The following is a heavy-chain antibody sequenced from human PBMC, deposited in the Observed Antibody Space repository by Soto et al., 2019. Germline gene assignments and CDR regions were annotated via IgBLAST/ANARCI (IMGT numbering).Heavy chain of an antibody. Sequence: QVQLVQSGAEVKKPGASVRVSCKASGYTFTSYGISWVRQAPGQGLEWMGWISAYNGNTNYAQSLQGRVTMTTDTSTTTAYMELSSLKSDDTAVYYCASVSPSSRAAEPWGQGTLVTVS. CDR2: ISAYNGNT. V-gene: IGHV1-18*01. CDR3: ASVSPSSRAAEP. J-gene: IGHJ4*02. D-gene: IGHD6-13*01. CDR1: GYTFTSYG.